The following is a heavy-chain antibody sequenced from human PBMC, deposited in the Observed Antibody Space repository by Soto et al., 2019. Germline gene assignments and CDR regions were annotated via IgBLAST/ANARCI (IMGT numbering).Heavy chain of an antibody. Sequence: VASVKVSCKASGCTFTSYGISWVRQAPGQGLEWMGWISAYNGNTNYAQKLQGRVTMTTDTSTSTAYMELRSLRSDDTAVYYCARHGIAAAGSEDWFDPWGQGTLVTVSS. CDR1: GCTFTSYG. CDR2: ISAYNGNT. V-gene: IGHV1-18*01. J-gene: IGHJ5*02. CDR3: ARHGIAAAGSEDWFDP. D-gene: IGHD6-13*01.